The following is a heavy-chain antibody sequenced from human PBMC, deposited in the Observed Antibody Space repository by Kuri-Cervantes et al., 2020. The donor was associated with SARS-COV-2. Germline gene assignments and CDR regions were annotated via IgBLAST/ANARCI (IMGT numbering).Heavy chain of an antibody. CDR2: INHSGST. Sequence: SETLSLTCTVYGGSFSGYYWSWIRQPPGKGLEWIGEINHSGSTNYNPSLKSRVTISVDTSKNQFSLKLSSVTAADTAVYYCARRIMITFGGVIVQKRGAFDIWGQGTMVTDSS. CDR1: GGSFSGYY. V-gene: IGHV4-34*01. D-gene: IGHD3-16*02. CDR3: ARRIMITFGGVIVQKRGAFDI. J-gene: IGHJ3*02.